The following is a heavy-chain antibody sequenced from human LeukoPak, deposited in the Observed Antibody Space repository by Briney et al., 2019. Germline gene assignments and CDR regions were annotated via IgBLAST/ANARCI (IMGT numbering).Heavy chain of an antibody. V-gene: IGHV4-59*01. Sequence: SETLSLTCTVSGGSISSYYWSWIRQPPGKGLEWIGYIYYSGSTNYNPSLKSRVTISVDTSKNQLSLKLSSVTAADTAVYYCARQSGYYTPFDYWGQGTLVTVSS. CDR3: ARQSGYYTPFDY. CDR2: IYYSGST. CDR1: GGSISSYY. J-gene: IGHJ4*02. D-gene: IGHD3-3*01.